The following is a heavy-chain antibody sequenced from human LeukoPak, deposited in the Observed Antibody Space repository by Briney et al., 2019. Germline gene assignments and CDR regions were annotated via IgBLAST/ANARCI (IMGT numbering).Heavy chain of an antibody. CDR1: GYTLTELS. CDR2: FDPEDGET. CDR3: ATYSAYFGTGRQWETGLSLVWELYYFDY. Sequence: GASVKVSCKVSGYTLTELSMHWVRQAPGKGLEWMGGFDPEDGETIHAQKFQGRVTMTEDTSTDTAYMELSSLRSEDTAVYYCATYSAYFGTGRQWETGLSLVWELYYFDYWGQGTLVTVSS. V-gene: IGHV1-24*01. J-gene: IGHJ4*02. D-gene: IGHD1-26*01.